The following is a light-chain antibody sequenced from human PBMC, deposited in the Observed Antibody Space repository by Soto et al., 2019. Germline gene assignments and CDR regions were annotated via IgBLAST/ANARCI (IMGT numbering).Light chain of an antibody. Sequence: DIPVTQSPSSLSASVGDRVTITCRASQNIRTYLNWYQQRPGKPPKLLIHTESTLQSGVPSRFSGSGSGTDFTLTISSLQPEDFATYYCQQTYIALHSFGQWTKLEIK. CDR3: QQTYIALHS. V-gene: IGKV1-39*01. J-gene: IGKJ2*03. CDR2: TES. CDR1: QNIRTY.